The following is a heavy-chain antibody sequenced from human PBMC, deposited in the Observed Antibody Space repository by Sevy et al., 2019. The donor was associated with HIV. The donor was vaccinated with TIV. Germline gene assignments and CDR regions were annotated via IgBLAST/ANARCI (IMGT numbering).Heavy chain of an antibody. V-gene: IGHV3-13*01. Sequence: GGSLRLSCAASGFTFSSYDMHWVRQATGKGLEWVSAIGTAGDTYYPGSVEGRFSISRENAKNSLDLQMTSLRAGDTAVYYCARAMTTGTTYGMDVWGQGTTVTVSS. CDR3: ARAMTTGTTYGMDV. CDR2: IGTAGDT. D-gene: IGHD4-17*01. CDR1: GFTFSSYD. J-gene: IGHJ6*02.